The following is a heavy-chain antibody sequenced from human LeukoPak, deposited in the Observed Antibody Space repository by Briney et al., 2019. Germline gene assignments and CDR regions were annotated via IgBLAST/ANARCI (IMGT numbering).Heavy chain of an antibody. CDR1: GFTFGDYA. D-gene: IGHD4-17*01. CDR3: ARGLSSKDYGFDY. J-gene: IGHJ4*02. Sequence: GRSLRLSCAASGFTFGDYAMSWVRQAPGKGLEWVSGINWNGGGTSYADSVRGRFTISRDNAKNSVYLQMNSLSAEDTALYYCARGLSSKDYGFDYWGQGTLVTVSS. CDR2: INWNGGGT. V-gene: IGHV3-20*04.